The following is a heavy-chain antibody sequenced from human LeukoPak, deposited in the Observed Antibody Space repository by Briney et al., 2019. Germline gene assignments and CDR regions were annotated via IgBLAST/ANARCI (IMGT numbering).Heavy chain of an antibody. D-gene: IGHD3-22*01. CDR2: IYYSGST. CDR1: GGSISSYY. V-gene: IGHV4-59*01. Sequence: MASETLSLTCTVSGGSISSYYWSWIRQPPGKGLEWIGYIYYSGSTNYNPSLKSRVTISVDTSKNQFSLKLSSVTAADTAAYYCARHRVDYYDSSGYFSALFDYWGQGTLVTVSS. CDR3: ARHRVDYYDSSGYFSALFDY. J-gene: IGHJ4*02.